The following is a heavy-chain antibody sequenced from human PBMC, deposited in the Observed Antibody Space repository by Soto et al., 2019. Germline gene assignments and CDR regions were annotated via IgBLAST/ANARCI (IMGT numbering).Heavy chain of an antibody. CDR3: ARQGINGTTGKNYYYYGMDV. CDR1: GYSFTSYW. Sequence: PGESLKISCKGSGYSFTSYWISWVRQMPGKGLEWMGRIDPSDSYTNYSPSFQGHVTISADKSISTAYLQWSSLKASDTAMYYCARQGINGTTGKNYYYYGMDVWGQGTTVTVSS. CDR2: IDPSDSYT. D-gene: IGHD1-7*01. V-gene: IGHV5-10-1*01. J-gene: IGHJ6*02.